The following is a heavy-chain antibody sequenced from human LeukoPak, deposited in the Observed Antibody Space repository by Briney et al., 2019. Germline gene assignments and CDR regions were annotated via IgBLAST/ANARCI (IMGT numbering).Heavy chain of an antibody. V-gene: IGHV3-48*01. D-gene: IGHD3-10*02. J-gene: IGHJ6*04. CDR2: ITSSSSNT. CDR1: GFTFSGYS. CDR3: AELGITMIGGV. Sequence: GGSLRLSCAASGFTFSGYSMNWVRQAPGKGLEGVAFITSSSSNTYYSDSVKGRFTISRDNAKNSLYLQMNSLRAEDTAVYYCAELGITMIGGVWGKGTTVTISS.